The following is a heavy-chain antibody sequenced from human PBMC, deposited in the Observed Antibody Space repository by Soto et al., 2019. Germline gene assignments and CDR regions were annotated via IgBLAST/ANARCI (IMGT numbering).Heavy chain of an antibody. CDR1: GYTFTGYY. CDR3: ARGSITMVRGYYYGMDV. D-gene: IGHD3-10*01. V-gene: IGHV1-2*04. Sequence: ASVKVSCKASGYTFTGYYMHWVRQAPGQGLEWMGWINPNSGGTNYAQKFQGWVTMTRDTSISTAYMELSRLRSDDTAVYYCARGSITMVRGYYYGMDVWGQGTTVTVSS. CDR2: INPNSGGT. J-gene: IGHJ6*02.